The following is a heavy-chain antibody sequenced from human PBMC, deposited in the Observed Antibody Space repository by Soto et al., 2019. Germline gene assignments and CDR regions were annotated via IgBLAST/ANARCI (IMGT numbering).Heavy chain of an antibody. Sequence: TLSLTCTVSGDSISGGGYYWSWIRQHPGKGLQWIGFISDSGTTYYNPSLASRVTISVDTSRNQFSLNLNSVTAADTAVYYCAKDPLYGWFDPWGQGTLVTVS. J-gene: IGHJ5*02. CDR1: GDSISGGGYY. V-gene: IGHV4-31*03. D-gene: IGHD2-2*02. CDR3: AKDPLYGWFDP. CDR2: ISDSGTT.